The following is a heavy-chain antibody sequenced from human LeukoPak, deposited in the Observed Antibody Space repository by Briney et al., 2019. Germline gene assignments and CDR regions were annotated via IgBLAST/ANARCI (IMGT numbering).Heavy chain of an antibody. D-gene: IGHD3-10*01. J-gene: IGHJ4*02. V-gene: IGHV4-31*03. CDR1: GGSISSGGYY. Sequence: SQTLSLTCTVFGGSISSGGYYWSWIRQHPGKGLEWIGYIYYSGSTYYNPSLKSRVTISVDTSKNQFSLKLSSVTAADTAVYYCARGQEGGYYGSGSYFDYWGQGTLVTVSS. CDR3: ARGQEGGYYGSGSYFDY. CDR2: IYYSGST.